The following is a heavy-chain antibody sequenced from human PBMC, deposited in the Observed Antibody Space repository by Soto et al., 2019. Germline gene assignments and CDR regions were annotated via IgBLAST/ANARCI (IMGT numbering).Heavy chain of an antibody. Sequence: ASVKVSCKASGYTFTSYDINWVRQATGQGLEWMGWMNPNSGNTGYAQKFQGRVTMTRNTSISTAYMELSSLRSEDTAVYYCARGFRFFTHSDYWGQGTLVTVSS. CDR2: MNPNSGNT. V-gene: IGHV1-8*01. D-gene: IGHD3-10*01. J-gene: IGHJ4*02. CDR3: ARGFRFFTHSDY. CDR1: GYTFTSYD.